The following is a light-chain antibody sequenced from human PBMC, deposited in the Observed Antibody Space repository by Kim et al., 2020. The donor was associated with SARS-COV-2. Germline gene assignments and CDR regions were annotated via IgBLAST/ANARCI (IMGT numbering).Light chain of an antibody. Sequence: LSPGERATLACRASQSVSSSYLAWYQQKPGRAPRLIIFGSSSRATGIPDRFSGSGSGTDFTLTIGRLEPEDFAVYYCQHYGNSPTFGQGTKLEI. CDR1: QSVSSSY. CDR3: QHYGNSPT. J-gene: IGKJ1*01. V-gene: IGKV3-20*01. CDR2: GSS.